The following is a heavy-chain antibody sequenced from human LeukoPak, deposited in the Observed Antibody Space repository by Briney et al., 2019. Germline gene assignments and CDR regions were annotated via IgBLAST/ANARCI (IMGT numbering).Heavy chain of an antibody. CDR2: TRNKANSYTT. V-gene: IGHV3-72*01. CDR1: GFTFSDHY. J-gene: IGHJ5*02. Sequence: GGSLRLSCAASGFTFSDHYMDWVRQAPGKGLEWVGRTRNKANSYTTEYAASVKGRFTISRDNAKNSLYLQMNSLRAEDTAVYYCAREGKLSSWGQGTLVTVSS. D-gene: IGHD2-15*01. CDR3: AREGKLSS.